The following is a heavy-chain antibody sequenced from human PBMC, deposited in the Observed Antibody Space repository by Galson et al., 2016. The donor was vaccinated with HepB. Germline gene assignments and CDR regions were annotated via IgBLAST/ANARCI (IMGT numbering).Heavy chain of an antibody. CDR1: GYTFTSSG. V-gene: IGHV1-18*01. Sequence: SVKVSCKASGYTFTSSGISWMRQAPGQGLEWVGWIYAGNGHTNYAQHLQGRVTVTMDTSATTAYMELRRLTSDDTALDYCASDCDYNVDYWGQGTLVTVST. J-gene: IGHJ4*02. CDR2: IYAGNGHT. D-gene: IGHD4-17*01. CDR3: ASDCDYNVDY.